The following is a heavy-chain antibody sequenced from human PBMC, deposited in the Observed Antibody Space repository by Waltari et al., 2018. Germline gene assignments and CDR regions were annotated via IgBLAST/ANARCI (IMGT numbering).Heavy chain of an antibody. V-gene: IGHV1-69*02. Sequence: QVQLVQSGAEVKKPGSSVKVSCKASGGTFSSYTISWVRQAPGQGLEWMGRIIPILGIANYAQKFQGRVTITADKSTSTAYRELSSLRSEDTAVYYCARVCDYYYAEGPDYWGQGTLVTVSS. J-gene: IGHJ4*02. D-gene: IGHD3-22*01. CDR3: ARVCDYYYAEGPDY. CDR2: IIPILGIA. CDR1: GGTFSSYT.